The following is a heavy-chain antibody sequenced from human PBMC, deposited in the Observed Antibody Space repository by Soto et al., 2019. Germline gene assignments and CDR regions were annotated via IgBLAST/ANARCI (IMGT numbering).Heavy chain of an antibody. D-gene: IGHD3-3*01. Sequence: SGPTLVNPTETLTLTCTVSGFSLSNARMGVSWIRQPPGKALECLAHIFSNDEKSYSTSLKSRLTISKDTSKSQVVLTMTNTDPVDTATYYCARLNYDFWSGYNTYYYYYMDVWGKGTTVTVSS. CDR2: IFSNDEK. J-gene: IGHJ6*03. V-gene: IGHV2-26*01. CDR1: GFSLSNARMG. CDR3: ARLNYDFWSGYNTYYYYYMDV.